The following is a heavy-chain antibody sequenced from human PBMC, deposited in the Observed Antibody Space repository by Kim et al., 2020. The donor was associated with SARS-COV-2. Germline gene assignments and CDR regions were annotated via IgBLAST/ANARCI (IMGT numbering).Heavy chain of an antibody. V-gene: IGHV1-69*04. CDR1: GGTFSSYA. D-gene: IGHD4-17*01. J-gene: IGHJ4*02. CDR3: ARDLVTTVFDY. Sequence: SVKVSCKASGGTFSSYAISWVRQAPGQGLEWMGRIIPILGIANYAQKFQGRVTITADKSTSTAYMELSSLRSEDTAVYYCARDLVTTVFDYWGQGTLVTVSS. CDR2: IIPILGIA.